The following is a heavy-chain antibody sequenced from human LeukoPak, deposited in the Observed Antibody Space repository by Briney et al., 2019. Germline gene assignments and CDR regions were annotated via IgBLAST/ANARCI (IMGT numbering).Heavy chain of an antibody. D-gene: IGHD6-19*01. J-gene: IGHJ3*02. CDR1: GGSISSYC. V-gene: IGHV4-4*07. CDR2: IYTSGST. CDR3: ARVRSSGWFNRDAFDI. Sequence: PSETLSLTCTVSGGSISSYCWSWIRQPAGKGLEWIGRIYTSGSTNYNPSLKSRVTMSVDTSKNQFSLKLSSVTAADTAVYYCARVRSSGWFNRDAFDIWGQGTMVTVSS.